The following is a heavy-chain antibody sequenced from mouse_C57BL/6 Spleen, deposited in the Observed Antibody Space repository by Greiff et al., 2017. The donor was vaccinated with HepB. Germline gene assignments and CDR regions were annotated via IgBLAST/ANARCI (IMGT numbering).Heavy chain of an antibody. CDR3: ARSPMTTVVPNWYFDY. D-gene: IGHD1-1*01. Sequence: QVQLKQPGAELVRPGSSVKLSCKASGYTFTSYWMHWVKQRPIQGLEWIGNIDPSDSETHYNQKFKDKATLTVDKSSSTAYMQLSSLTSEDSAVYYCARSPMTTVVPNWYFDYWGQGTTLTVSS. J-gene: IGHJ2*01. CDR2: IDPSDSET. CDR1: GYTFTSYW. V-gene: IGHV1-52*01.